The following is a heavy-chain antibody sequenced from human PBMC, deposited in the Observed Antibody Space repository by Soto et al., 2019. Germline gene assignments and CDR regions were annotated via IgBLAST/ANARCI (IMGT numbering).Heavy chain of an antibody. CDR3: AKAMGGYYYDSSGYSSYYGMDV. V-gene: IGHV3-30*18. Sequence: GGSLKLSCATSGFPFSSYGMHWVRQAPGKGLEWVTFISYDGSNKYYADSVKGRFTISRDNSKNTLYLQMNSLRAEDTAVYYCAKAMGGYYYDSSGYSSYYGMDVWGQGT. CDR1: GFPFSSYG. CDR2: ISYDGSNK. D-gene: IGHD3-22*01. J-gene: IGHJ6*02.